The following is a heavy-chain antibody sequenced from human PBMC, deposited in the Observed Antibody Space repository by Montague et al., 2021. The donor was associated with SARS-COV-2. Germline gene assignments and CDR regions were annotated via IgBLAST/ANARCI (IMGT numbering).Heavy chain of an antibody. Sequence: CAISGDSVSSNSATWNWVRQSPSRGLEWLGRTYYRSKWYNDYAVSARGRVTTNPDTSKNQFSLQLNSVTPEDTAIYYSTSGREGNYNVMDVWGQGTTVTVSS. CDR1: GDSVSSNSAT. V-gene: IGHV6-1*01. CDR2: TYYRSKWYN. D-gene: IGHD1-1*01. J-gene: IGHJ6*02. CDR3: TSGREGNYNVMDV.